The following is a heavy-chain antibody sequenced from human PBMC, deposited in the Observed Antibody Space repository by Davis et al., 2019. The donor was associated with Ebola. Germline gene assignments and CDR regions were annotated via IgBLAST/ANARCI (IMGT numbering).Heavy chain of an antibody. Sequence: GESLKISCATSGFSFSIHAMSWVRQAPGKGLEWVAGISGNSGTIYYADALKGRFTISRDNSKNTLYLQMNSLRVEDTAVYYCARGGDQLLIGSHRDGMDVWGQGTTVTVS. CDR2: ISGNSGTI. CDR1: GFSFSIHA. D-gene: IGHD2-2*01. J-gene: IGHJ6*02. V-gene: IGHV3-23*01. CDR3: ARGGDQLLIGSHRDGMDV.